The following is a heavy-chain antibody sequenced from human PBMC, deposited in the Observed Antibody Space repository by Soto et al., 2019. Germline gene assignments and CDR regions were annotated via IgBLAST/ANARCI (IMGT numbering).Heavy chain of an antibody. D-gene: IGHD6-19*01. J-gene: IGHJ4*02. CDR2: ISSDGGRT. CDR1: GYTFTTYY. Sequence: ASVKVSCQASGYTFTTYYMHWVRQAPGQGLEWMGIISSDGGRTSYAQKFQGRVTMTRDTSTSTVYMELSSLRSDDTAVYYCARAPLAVAYDYWGQGTLVTVSS. CDR3: ARAPLAVAYDY. V-gene: IGHV1-46*01.